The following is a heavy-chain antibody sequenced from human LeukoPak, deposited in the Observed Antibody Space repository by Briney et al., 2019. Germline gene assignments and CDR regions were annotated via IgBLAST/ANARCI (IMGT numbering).Heavy chain of an antibody. V-gene: IGHV4-39*07. Sequence: SETLSLTCTVSGGSISSSSYYWGWIRQPPGKGLEWIGSIYYSGSTYYNPSLKSRVTISVDTSKNQFSLKLSSVTAADTAVYYCAREGSGYSSHFDYWGQGTLVTVSS. D-gene: IGHD6-13*01. J-gene: IGHJ4*02. CDR3: AREGSGYSSHFDY. CDR1: GGSISSSSYY. CDR2: IYYSGST.